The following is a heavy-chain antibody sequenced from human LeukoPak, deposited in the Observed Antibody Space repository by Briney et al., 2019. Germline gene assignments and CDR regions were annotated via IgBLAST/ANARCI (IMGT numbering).Heavy chain of an antibody. V-gene: IGHV4-30-4*01. CDR2: IYYSGST. D-gene: IGHD2-2*01. CDR1: GGSISSGDYY. J-gene: IGHJ4*02. Sequence: SQTLSLTCTVSGGSISSGDYYWSWIRQPPGKGLEWIGYIYYSGSTYYNPSLKSRVTISVDTSKNQFSLKLSSVTAADTAVYYCAREGVPAADFDYWGQGTLVTVSS. CDR3: AREGVPAADFDY.